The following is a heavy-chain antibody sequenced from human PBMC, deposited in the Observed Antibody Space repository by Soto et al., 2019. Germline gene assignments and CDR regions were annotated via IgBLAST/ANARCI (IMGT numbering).Heavy chain of an antibody. CDR1: GYTFTRYG. CDR3: AMVDVYVTPSPQDV. J-gene: IGHJ6*04. CDR2: INTYNGNT. V-gene: IGHV1-18*01. D-gene: IGHD3-16*01. Sequence: QVQLVQSGAEVKNPGASVKVSCKASGYTFTRYGIGWARQAPGQGLEWMGWINTYNGNTNYAQNVQGRVTLTTDTSTSTAYMELRSLRSKDTAIYYCAMVDVYVTPSPQDVWGKGPTVIVSS.